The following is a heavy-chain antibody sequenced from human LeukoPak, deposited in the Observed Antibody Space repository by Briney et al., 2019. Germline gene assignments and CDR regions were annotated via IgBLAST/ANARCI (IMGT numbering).Heavy chain of an antibody. CDR1: GYTFTGYY. J-gene: IGHJ5*02. Sequence: GASVRVSCKVSGYTFTGYYMHWVRQAPGQGLEWMGLIDPSGGSTSYAQNFQGRVTMTRDTSTSTVYMELSSLRSEDTAVYYCARAQSGSYLGNWFDPWGQGTLVTVSS. D-gene: IGHD1-26*01. CDR2: IDPSGGST. V-gene: IGHV1-46*01. CDR3: ARAQSGSYLGNWFDP.